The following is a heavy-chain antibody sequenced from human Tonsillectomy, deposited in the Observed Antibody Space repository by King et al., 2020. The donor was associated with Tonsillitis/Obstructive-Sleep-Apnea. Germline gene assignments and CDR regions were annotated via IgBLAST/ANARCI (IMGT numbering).Heavy chain of an antibody. J-gene: IGHJ6*03. CDR2: IIPIFGTA. CDR1: GGTFSSYA. D-gene: IGHD2-2*01. V-gene: IGHV1-69*01. CDR3: AGSSGDIVVVPALIYYYYYMDV. Sequence: QVQLVESGAEVKKPGSSVKVSCKASGGTFSSYAISWVRQAPGQGLEWMGGIIPIFGTANYAQKFQGRVTITADESTSTADMELSSLRSEDTAVYYCAGSSGDIVVVPALIYYYYYMDVWGKGTTVTVSS.